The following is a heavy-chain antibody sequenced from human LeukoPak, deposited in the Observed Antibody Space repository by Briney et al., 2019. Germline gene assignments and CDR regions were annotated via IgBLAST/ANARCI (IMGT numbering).Heavy chain of an antibody. CDR2: ISGSGGST. Sequence: PGGSLRLSCAASGFSFSSYAMSWVRQAPGKGLEWVSAISGSGGSTYYADSVKGRFTISRDNSKNTLYLQMNSLRAEDTAVYYCAKDRRLLNWNLIAGFDYWGQGTLVTVSS. D-gene: IGHD1-20*01. V-gene: IGHV3-23*01. CDR1: GFSFSSYA. CDR3: AKDRRLLNWNLIAGFDY. J-gene: IGHJ4*02.